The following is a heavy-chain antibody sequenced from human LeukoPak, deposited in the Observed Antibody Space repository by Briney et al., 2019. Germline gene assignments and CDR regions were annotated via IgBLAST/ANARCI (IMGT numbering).Heavy chain of an antibody. Sequence: GSSVKVSCKASGGTFSSYAISWVRQAPGQGLEWMGGIIPIFGTANYAQKFQGRVTITADKSTSTAYMELSSLRSEDTAVYYCARGYYYDSSGYYGYYYYYMDVWGKGTTVTVSS. V-gene: IGHV1-69*06. D-gene: IGHD3-22*01. CDR2: IIPIFGTA. CDR1: GGTFSSYA. J-gene: IGHJ6*03. CDR3: ARGYYYDSSGYYGYYYYYMDV.